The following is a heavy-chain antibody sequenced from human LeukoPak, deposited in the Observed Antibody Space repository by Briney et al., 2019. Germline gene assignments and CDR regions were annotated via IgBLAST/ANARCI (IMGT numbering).Heavy chain of an antibody. CDR2: INPNSGGT. CDR3: ARIRYGSGSNWFDP. V-gene: IGHV1-2*02. Sequence: ASVKVSCEASGYTFTGYYMHWVRQAPGQGLEWMGWINPNSGGTNSAQKFQGRVTMTRDTSISTAYMELTSLKSDDTAVYYCARIRYGSGSNWFDPWGQGTLVTVSS. J-gene: IGHJ5*02. D-gene: IGHD3-10*01. CDR1: GYTFTGYY.